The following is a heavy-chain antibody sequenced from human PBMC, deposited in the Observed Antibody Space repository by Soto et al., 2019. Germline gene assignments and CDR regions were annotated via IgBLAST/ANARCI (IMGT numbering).Heavy chain of an antibody. Sequence: SVKVSCKASGGTFSSYAISWVRQAPGQGLEWMGGIIPIFGTANYAQKFQGRVTITADESTSTAYMELSSLRSEDTAVYYCATSGNSFTPGPYYFDYWGQGTLVTVS. CDR3: ATSGNSFTPGPYYFDY. J-gene: IGHJ4*02. V-gene: IGHV1-69*13. D-gene: IGHD4-4*01. CDR2: IIPIFGTA. CDR1: GGTFSSYA.